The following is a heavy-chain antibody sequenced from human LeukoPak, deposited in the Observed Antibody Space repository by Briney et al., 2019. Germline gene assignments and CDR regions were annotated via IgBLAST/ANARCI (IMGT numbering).Heavy chain of an antibody. CDR1: GFTFSRYW. CDR2: IKQDGSQK. CDR3: ARDVRRTVVTQYYFDY. V-gene: IGHV3-7*01. Sequence: GGSLRLSCAAPGFTFSRYWMNWVRQAPGKGLEWVANIKQDGSQKYYVDSMKGRFIVSRDNAKNSLYLQMNSLRAEDTAVYYCARDVRRTVVTQYYFDYWGQGTLVTVSS. J-gene: IGHJ4*02. D-gene: IGHD4-23*01.